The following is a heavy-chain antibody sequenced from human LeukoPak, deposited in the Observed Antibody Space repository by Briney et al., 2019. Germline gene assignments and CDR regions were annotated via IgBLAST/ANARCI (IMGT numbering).Heavy chain of an antibody. CDR3: ARLNSTHLFDTIYHQLDY. CDR2: ISTYNGRT. CDR1: GYTFTNYG. D-gene: IGHD2/OR15-2a*01. J-gene: IGHJ4*02. V-gene: IGHV1-18*01. Sequence: ASVKVSCKASGYTFTNYGITWVRQAPGQGLEWMGWISTYNGRTNYAPNFQDRVTMTSDRSTSTAYMELRSLRSDDTAVYYCARLNSTHLFDTIYHQLDYWGQGALVTVSS.